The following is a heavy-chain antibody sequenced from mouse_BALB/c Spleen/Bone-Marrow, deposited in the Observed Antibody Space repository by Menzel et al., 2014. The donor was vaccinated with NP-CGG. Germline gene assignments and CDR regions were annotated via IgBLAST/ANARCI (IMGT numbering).Heavy chain of an antibody. J-gene: IGHJ2*01. V-gene: IGHV1-9*01. CDR2: ILPGSGST. CDR3: ARPLYDSDYP. CDR1: GYTFSSYW. D-gene: IGHD2-3*01. Sequence: QVQLQQSGGELMKPGASVKISCKATGYTFSSYWIEWVKQRPGHGLEWIGEILPGSGSTNYNEKFKGKATFTADTSSSTDYMQLRGQTSEGSAVYYCARPLYDSDYPWGQGTTLTVSS.